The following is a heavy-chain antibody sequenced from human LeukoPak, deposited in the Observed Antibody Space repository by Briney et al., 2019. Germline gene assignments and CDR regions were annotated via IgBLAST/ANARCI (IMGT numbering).Heavy chain of an antibody. CDR2: IYYSGST. CDR3: ARYFRGGVVTHYYYYYGMDV. J-gene: IGHJ6*02. CDR1: GGSISGGDYY. Sequence: SQTLSLTCTVSGGSISGGDYYWSWIRPPPGRGLEWIGYIYYSGSTYYNPSLKSRVTISVDTSKNQFSLKLSSVTAADTAVYYCARYFRGGVVTHYYYYYGMDVWGQGTTVTVSS. D-gene: IGHD3-3*01. V-gene: IGHV4-30-4*01.